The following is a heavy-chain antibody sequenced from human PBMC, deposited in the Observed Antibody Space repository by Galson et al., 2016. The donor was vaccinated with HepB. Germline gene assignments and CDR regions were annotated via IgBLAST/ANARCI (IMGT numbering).Heavy chain of an antibody. D-gene: IGHD3-22*01. CDR3: ARDRVVKC. CDR1: GFTFSDYY. CDR2: INTIGSTI. V-gene: IGHV3-11*01. Sequence: SLRLSCAASGFTFSDYYMSWIRQAPGKGLEWISYINTIGSTIYYADSVKGRFTISRDNAKNSLYLQMNSLRDEDTAMYYCARDRVVKCWGQGTLVTVSS. J-gene: IGHJ4*02.